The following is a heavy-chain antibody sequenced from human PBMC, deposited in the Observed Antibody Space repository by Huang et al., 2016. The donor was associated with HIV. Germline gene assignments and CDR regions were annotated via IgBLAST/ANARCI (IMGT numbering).Heavy chain of an antibody. D-gene: IGHD5-18*01. CDR3: ARLDTARNYYYYGLDV. Sequence: EEQLVQSGAEVKKPGESLKISCEGSGYSFAKYWIGWVRQMPGKGLAWMVIIYPDDSDTRYSPSFQGQVSISADKSISTAYLQWSSLKASDTAMYYCARLDTARNYYYYGLDVWGQGTSVSVSS. CDR1: GYSFAKYW. CDR2: IYPDDSDT. J-gene: IGHJ6*02. V-gene: IGHV5-51*01.